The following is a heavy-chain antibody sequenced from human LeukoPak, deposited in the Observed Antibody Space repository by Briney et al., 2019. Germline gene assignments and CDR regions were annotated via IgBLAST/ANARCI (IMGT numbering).Heavy chain of an antibody. CDR1: GGSFSGYY. CDR2: IYYSGST. CDR3: ARSGSYAAAGDY. D-gene: IGHD2-15*01. V-gene: IGHV4-59*08. Sequence: PSETLSLTCAVYGGSFSGYYWNWIRQPPGKGLEWIGYIYYSGSTNYNPSLKSRVTISLDTSKNQFSLKLSSVTAADTAVYYCARSGSYAAAGDYWGQGTLVTVSS. J-gene: IGHJ4*02.